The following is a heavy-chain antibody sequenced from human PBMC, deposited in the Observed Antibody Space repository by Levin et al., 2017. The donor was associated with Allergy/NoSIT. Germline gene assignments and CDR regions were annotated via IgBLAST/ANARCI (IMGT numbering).Heavy chain of an antibody. D-gene: IGHD1-26*01. CDR2: ISAYNGNT. J-gene: IGHJ6*02. V-gene: IGHV1-18*01. CDR1: GYTFTSYG. CDR3: ARVGYSGSLADGMDV. Sequence: GESLKISCKASGYTFTSYGISWVRQAPGQGLEWMGWISAYNGNTNYAQKLQGRVTMTTDTSTSTAYMELRSLRSDDTAVYYCARVGYSGSLADGMDVWGQGTTVTVSS.